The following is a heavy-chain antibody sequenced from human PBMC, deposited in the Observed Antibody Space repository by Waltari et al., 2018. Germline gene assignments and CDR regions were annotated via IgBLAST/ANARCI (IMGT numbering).Heavy chain of an antibody. CDR2: IITSTGNP. D-gene: IGHD2-2*01. V-gene: IGHV7-4-1*02. CDR1: GYIFTRYA. J-gene: IGHJ5*02. CDR3: TREVVPAATIVVNWFDP. Sequence: QVQLVQSGTELKKHGAAVKISCKASGYIFTRYAVIWVRQAPGQGLELMGWIITSTGNPTYAQGFTGRFGFSLDTSVSTAYLEINNLKAEDTAVYYCTREVVPAATIVVNWFDPWRQGTLVTVSS.